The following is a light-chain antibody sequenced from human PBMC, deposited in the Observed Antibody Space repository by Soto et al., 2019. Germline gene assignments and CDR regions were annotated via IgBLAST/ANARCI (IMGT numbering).Light chain of an antibody. V-gene: IGKV3-15*01. J-gene: IGKJ1*01. CDR1: QSVSSN. CDR3: QQYDTWLVWT. CDR2: GAS. Sequence: ILLTQSPASLSVCGGDTATLSWGANQSVSSNLAWYQQKPGQAPRLLIYGASTRATAIPARFSGSGSGTEFTLNITSLQSEDIAVYYCQQYDTWLVWTFGQGTKVDIK.